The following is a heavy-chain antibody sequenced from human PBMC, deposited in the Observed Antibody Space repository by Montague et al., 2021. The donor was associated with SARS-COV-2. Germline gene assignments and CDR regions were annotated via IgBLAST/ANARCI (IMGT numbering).Heavy chain of an antibody. CDR2: IKQDGSEN. CDR3: ASDLRYFDWLFHSSGYYNYFDY. J-gene: IGHJ4*02. CDR1: GFTFSSYW. Sequence: SLRLSCAASGFTFSSYWMSWVRQAPGKGLEWVANIKQDGSENYYVDSVKGRFTISRDNAKNSLYLQMDSLRAEDTAVYYCASDLRYFDWLFHSSGYYNYFDYWGQGTLVTVSS. V-gene: IGHV3-7*01. D-gene: IGHD3-9*01.